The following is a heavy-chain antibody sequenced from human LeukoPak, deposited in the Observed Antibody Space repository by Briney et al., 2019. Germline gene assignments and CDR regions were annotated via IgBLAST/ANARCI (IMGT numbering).Heavy chain of an antibody. D-gene: IGHD2-2*01. V-gene: IGHV3-23*01. Sequence: GGSLRLSCAASGFTFSSCAMSWVRQAPGKGLEWVSAISGSGGSTYYADSVKGRFTISRDNSKNTLYLQMNSLRAEDTAVYYCAKGGYIVVVPAAIPEDYWGQGTLVTVSS. CDR2: ISGSGGST. CDR1: GFTFSSCA. J-gene: IGHJ4*02. CDR3: AKGGYIVVVPAAIPEDY.